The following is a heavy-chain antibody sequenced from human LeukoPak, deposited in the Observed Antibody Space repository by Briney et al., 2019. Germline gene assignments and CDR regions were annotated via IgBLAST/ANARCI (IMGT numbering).Heavy chain of an antibody. CDR1: GYTFINYF. D-gene: IGHD6-13*01. V-gene: IGHV1-46*01. J-gene: IGHJ4*02. CDR3: ARDPTSSSVLDF. Sequence: ASVKVSCKASGYTFINYFMHWVRQAPGQGLEWMGVINPSDTTTSYAQSFQGRVTMTRDTSTSTVYMELSSLRSEDTVVYYCARDPTSSSVLDFWGQGTLVTVSS. CDR2: INPSDTTT.